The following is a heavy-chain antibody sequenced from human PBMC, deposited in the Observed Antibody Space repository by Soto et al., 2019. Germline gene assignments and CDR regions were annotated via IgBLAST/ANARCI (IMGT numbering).Heavy chain of an antibody. CDR3: ARASFWEWLLSFAY. CDR1: GYTFTSYG. J-gene: IGHJ4*02. CDR2: ISAYNGNT. Sequence: GASMKVSCKASGYTFTSYGISWVRQAPGQGLEWMGWISAYNGNTNYAQKLQGRVTMTTDTSTSTAYVELRSPRSADTAVYYCARASFWEWLLSFAYWGQGTLVTVSS. D-gene: IGHD3-3*01. V-gene: IGHV1-18*01.